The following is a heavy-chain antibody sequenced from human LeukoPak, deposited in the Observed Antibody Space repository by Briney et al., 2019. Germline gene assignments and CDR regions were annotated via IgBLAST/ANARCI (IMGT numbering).Heavy chain of an antibody. J-gene: IGHJ4*02. D-gene: IGHD1-26*01. CDR2: IKQDGSEK. CDR3: ARDRVVGATYYFDY. V-gene: IGHV3-7*01. Sequence: PGGSLRLSCAASGFTFSSYWMSWVRQAPGKGLEWVANIKQDGSEKYYVDSEKGRFTISRDNAKNSLYLQMNSLRAEDTAVYYCARDRVVGATYYFDYWGQGTLVTVSS. CDR1: GFTFSSYW.